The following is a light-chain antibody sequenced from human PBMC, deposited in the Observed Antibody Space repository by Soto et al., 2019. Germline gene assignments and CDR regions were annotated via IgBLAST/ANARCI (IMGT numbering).Light chain of an antibody. CDR2: AAS. Sequence: DIQMTQSLSSLSASVGDRVTITCRASQSISTYLNWYHQKPGKAPDLLIYAASSLKSGVPSRFSGSGSGTHFTLTITGLQPADFSTYYCQQNFSTPITFGQGTRLEIK. CDR3: QQNFSTPIT. V-gene: IGKV1-39*01. CDR1: QSISTY. J-gene: IGKJ5*01.